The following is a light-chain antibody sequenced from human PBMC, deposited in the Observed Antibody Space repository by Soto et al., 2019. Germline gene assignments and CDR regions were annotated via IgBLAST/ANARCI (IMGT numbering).Light chain of an antibody. CDR1: QSISRY. CDR2: VAS. Sequence: IQMTQSPSSLSASVGDRVTITCRASQSISRYLNWYQQKLGKAPNLLVYVASSLQSEVPSRFSDSGSGTDFTLTITSLQPEDFATYYCQQSYGTPITFGQGTRLEMK. CDR3: QQSYGTPIT. J-gene: IGKJ5*01. V-gene: IGKV1-39*01.